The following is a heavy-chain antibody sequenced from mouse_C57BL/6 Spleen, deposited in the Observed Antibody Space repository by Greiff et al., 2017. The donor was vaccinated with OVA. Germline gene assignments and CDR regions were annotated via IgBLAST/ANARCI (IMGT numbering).Heavy chain of an antibody. V-gene: IGHV5-4*03. CDR3: ARSTVVAPYAMDY. CDR2: ISDGGSYT. CDR1: GFTFSSYA. D-gene: IGHD1-1*01. Sequence: DVKLVESGGGLVKPGGSLKLSCAASGFTFSSYAMSWVRQTPEKRLEWVATISDGGSYTYYPDNVKGRFTISRDNAKNNLYLQMSHLKSEDTAMYYCARSTVVAPYAMDYWGQGTSVTVSS. J-gene: IGHJ4*01.